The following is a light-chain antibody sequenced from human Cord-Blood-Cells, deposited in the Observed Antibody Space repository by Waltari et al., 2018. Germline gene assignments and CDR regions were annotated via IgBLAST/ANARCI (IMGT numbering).Light chain of an antibody. CDR2: DVS. Sequence: QSALTQPASVSGSPGQSITISCTGTSSDVGGYNYVSWYQQHPGKAPKLMSYDVSKRPSGVSNRFSGSKSGNTASLTISGLRAEDEADYYCSSYTSSSTWVFGGGTKLTVL. V-gene: IGLV2-14*01. CDR1: SSDVGGYNY. J-gene: IGLJ3*02. CDR3: SSYTSSSTWV.